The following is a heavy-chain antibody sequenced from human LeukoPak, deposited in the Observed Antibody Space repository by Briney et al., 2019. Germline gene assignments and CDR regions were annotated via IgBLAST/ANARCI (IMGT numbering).Heavy chain of an antibody. J-gene: IGHJ5*02. CDR1: GFTFRTYA. D-gene: IGHD6-13*01. CDR3: ARDQRVGSSSWYWFDP. Sequence: GGSLRLSCSTSGFTFRTYAMNWVPQAPGKGLEWVSYISSSSNIIYYADSVKGRFTISRDSAKNSLYLQMDSLRAEDTAVYYCARDQRVGSSSWYWFDPWGQGTLVTVSS. CDR2: ISSSSNII. V-gene: IGHV3-48*01.